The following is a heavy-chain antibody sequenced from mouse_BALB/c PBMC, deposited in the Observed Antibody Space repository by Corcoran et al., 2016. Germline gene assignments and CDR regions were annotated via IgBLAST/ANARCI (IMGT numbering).Heavy chain of an antibody. CDR1: GFNIKDTY. V-gene: IGHV14-3*02. Sequence: EVQLQQSGAELVKTGASVKLSCTASGFNIKDTYMHWVKQRPEQGLEWIGRIDPANGNTKYDPKFQGKATITADTSSNTAYLHLSSLTSEDTAVYYCANWDWYSDVWGAGTTVTVSS. CDR3: ANWDWYSDV. CDR2: IDPANGNT. D-gene: IGHD4-1*01. J-gene: IGHJ1*01.